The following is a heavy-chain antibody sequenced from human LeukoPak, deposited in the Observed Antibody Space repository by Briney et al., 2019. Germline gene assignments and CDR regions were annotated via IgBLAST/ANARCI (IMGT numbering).Heavy chain of an antibody. CDR2: ISAYNGNT. CDR3: ARELDSSGWWALDY. CDR1: GYTFTSYG. Sequence: GASVKVSCKASGYTFTSYGISWVRQAPGQGLEWMGWISAYNGNTNYAQKLQGRVTMTTDTSTSTAYMELRSLRSDDTAVYYCARELDSSGWWALDYWGLGTLVTVSS. J-gene: IGHJ4*02. D-gene: IGHD6-19*01. V-gene: IGHV1-18*01.